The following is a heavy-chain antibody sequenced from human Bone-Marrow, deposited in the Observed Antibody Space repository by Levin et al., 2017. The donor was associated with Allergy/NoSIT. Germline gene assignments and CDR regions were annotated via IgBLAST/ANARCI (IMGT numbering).Heavy chain of an antibody. CDR2: INHSGST. D-gene: IGHD1/OR15-1a*01. CDR3: ARGRTTPITGTNLDY. Sequence: SQTLSLTCAVYGGSFSGYYWSWIRQPPGKGLEWIGEINHSGSTNYNPSLKSRVTISVDTSKNQFSLKLSSVTAADTAVYYCARGRTTPITGTNLDYWGQGTLVTVSS. CDR1: GGSFSGYY. V-gene: IGHV4-34*01. J-gene: IGHJ4*02.